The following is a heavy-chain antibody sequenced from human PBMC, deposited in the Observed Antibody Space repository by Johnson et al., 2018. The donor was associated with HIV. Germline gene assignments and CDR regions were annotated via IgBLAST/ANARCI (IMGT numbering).Heavy chain of an antibody. CDR1: GFTFSSYW. V-gene: IGHV3-20*04. CDR2: INWNGGST. CDR3: AREGTLGAFDI. J-gene: IGHJ3*02. D-gene: IGHD1-1*01. Sequence: VQLVESGGGLVQPGGSLRLSCAASGFTFSSYWMSWVRQAPGKGLEWVSGINWNGGSTGYADSVKGRFTISRDNAKNSLYLQMNSLRAEDTAVYYCAREGTLGAFDIWGQGTMVTVSS.